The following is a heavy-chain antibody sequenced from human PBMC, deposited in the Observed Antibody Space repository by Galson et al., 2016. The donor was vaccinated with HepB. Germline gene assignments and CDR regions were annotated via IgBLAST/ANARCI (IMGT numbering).Heavy chain of an antibody. V-gene: IGHV3-11*05. Sequence: SLRLSCAASGFSFSDYYMIWLRQAPGKGLEWVSHISSAGTYRHYADSVKGRFTISRDNTKNSLFLQMNSLRAEDTAVYFCARGLRSASNWFDPWGQGTLVTVSS. CDR1: GFSFSDYY. D-gene: IGHD6-19*01. J-gene: IGHJ5*02. CDR3: ARGLRSASNWFDP. CDR2: ISSAGTYR.